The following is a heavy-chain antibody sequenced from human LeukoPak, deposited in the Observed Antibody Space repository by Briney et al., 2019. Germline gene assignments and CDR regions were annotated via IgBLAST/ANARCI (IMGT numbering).Heavy chain of an antibody. CDR3: ARNYYDSSGGFDP. CDR2: INHSGST. J-gene: IGHJ5*02. CDR1: GGSFNGYY. Sequence: SETLSLTCVVYGGSFNGYYWSGIRQPPGKGLEWIGEINHSGSTNYNPSLKSRVTISVDTSKNQFSLKLSSVTAADTAVYYCARNYYDSSGGFDPWGQGTLVTVSS. D-gene: IGHD3-22*01. V-gene: IGHV4-34*01.